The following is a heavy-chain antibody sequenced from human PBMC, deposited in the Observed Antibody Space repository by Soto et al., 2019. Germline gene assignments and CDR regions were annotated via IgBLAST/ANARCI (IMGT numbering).Heavy chain of an antibody. CDR3: ARDQMEGKGYWYAMGV. Sequence: QVQLVQSGAEVKKPGASVKVSCKASGYTFTNYYIHWVRQAPGQGLEWMGIINPNIGSAGFAQHFWGRVTMTRDTSTTTVHMELSSLRSEDTAVYYCARDQMEGKGYWYAMGVWGQGTTVTVAS. J-gene: IGHJ6*01. D-gene: IGHD1-1*01. V-gene: IGHV1-46*03. CDR2: INPNIGSA. CDR1: GYTFTNYY.